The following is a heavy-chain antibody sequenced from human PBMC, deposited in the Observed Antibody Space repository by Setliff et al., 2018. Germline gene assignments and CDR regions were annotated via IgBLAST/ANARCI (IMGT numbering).Heavy chain of an antibody. J-gene: IGHJ5*02. V-gene: IGHV1-2*06. CDR2: INPISGAT. D-gene: IGHD4-17*01. Sequence: GASVKVSCKASGDTFSTYGITWVRQAPGQGLQWMGRINPISGATDYAQKFQGRVTMTRDTSITTAYMELSSLRSDDTAMYYCARSVHGDYVRLRQNNWLDPWGQGTLVTVSS. CDR3: ARSVHGDYVRLRQNNWLDP. CDR1: GDTFSTYG.